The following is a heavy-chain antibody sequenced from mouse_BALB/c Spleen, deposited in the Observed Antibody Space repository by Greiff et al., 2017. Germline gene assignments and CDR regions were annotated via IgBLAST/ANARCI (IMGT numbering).Heavy chain of an antibody. D-gene: IGHD1-1*01. V-gene: IGHV5-6-4*01. CDR3: TRDWILRDGAMDY. J-gene: IGHJ4*01. CDR1: GFTFSSYT. Sequence: DVMLVESGGGLVKPGGSLKLSCAASGFTFSSYTMSWVRQTPEKRLEWVATISSGGSYTYYPDSVKGRFTISRDNAKNTLYLQMSSLKSEDTAMYYCTRDWILRDGAMDYWGQGTSVTVSS. CDR2: ISSGGSYT.